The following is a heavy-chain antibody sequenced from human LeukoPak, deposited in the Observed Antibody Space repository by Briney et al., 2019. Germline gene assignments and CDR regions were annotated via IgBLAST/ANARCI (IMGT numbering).Heavy chain of an antibody. D-gene: IGHD6-19*01. CDR1: RFTFSSCS. CDR3: AREGRGGWYFDY. Sequence: GGSLRLSRAASRFTFSSCSMNWVRQAPGKGLEWVSSISSSSSYIYYADSVKGRFTISRDNAKNSLYLQMNSLRAEDTAVYYCAREGRGGWYFDYWGQGTLVTVSS. CDR2: ISSSSSYI. V-gene: IGHV3-21*01. J-gene: IGHJ4*02.